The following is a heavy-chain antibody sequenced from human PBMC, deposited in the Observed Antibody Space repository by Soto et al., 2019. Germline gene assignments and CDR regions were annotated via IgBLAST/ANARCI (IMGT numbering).Heavy chain of an antibody. CDR1: GLTFNNYA. V-gene: IGHV3-23*01. CDR2: ISNSGDST. Sequence: EVQLLDSGGGLVQPGGSLRLSCAASGLTFNNYAMSWVRQAPGKGLEWVSAISNSGDSTYYADSVKGRFTISRDNSKNTPNLQMSSRRAEDTAVYYCATVWYPGSGSGDYWGQGTLVTVSS. J-gene: IGHJ4*02. D-gene: IGHD3-10*01. CDR3: ATVWYPGSGSGDY.